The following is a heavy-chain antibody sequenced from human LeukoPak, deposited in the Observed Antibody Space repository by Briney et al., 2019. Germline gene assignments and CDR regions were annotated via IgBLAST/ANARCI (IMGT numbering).Heavy chain of an antibody. CDR3: ARVAYDSSTHYFDY. V-gene: IGHV3-48*03. CDR2: ISSSGSTI. CDR1: GFTFSSYE. Sequence: GGSLRLSCAASGFTFSSYEMNWVRQAPGKGLEWVSYISSSGSTIYYADSVKGRFTISRDNAKNSLYLQMNSLRAEDTALYYCARVAYDSSTHYFDYWGQGTLVTVSS. J-gene: IGHJ4*02. D-gene: IGHD3-22*01.